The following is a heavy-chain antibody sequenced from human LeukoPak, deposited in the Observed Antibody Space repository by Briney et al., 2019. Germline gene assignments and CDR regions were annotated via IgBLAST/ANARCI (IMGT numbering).Heavy chain of an antibody. CDR3: AKGFSGSCDRWVDY. D-gene: IGHD1-26*01. J-gene: IGHJ4*02. V-gene: IGHV3-23*01. Sequence: GGSLRLSCAASGFTFSSYAMSWVRQAPGKGLEWVSAISGSGGSTYYADSVKGRFTISRDNSKNTLYLQMNSLRAEDTAVYYCAKGFSGSCDRWVDYWGQGTLVTVSS. CDR2: ISGSGGST. CDR1: GFTFSSYA.